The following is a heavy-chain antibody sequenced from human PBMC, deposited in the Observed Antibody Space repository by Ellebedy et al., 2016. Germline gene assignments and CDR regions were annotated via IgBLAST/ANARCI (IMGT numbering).Heavy chain of an antibody. CDR2: MNPKSGNR. CDR1: GYTFTTYY. J-gene: IGHJ6*02. CDR3: ARERRYCTGGYCYSGGMDV. Sequence: ASVKVSCKASGYTFTTYYVHWVRQATGQGLEWMGWMNPKSGNRGYAQEFQGRFSMSRNTSTNTAYMELTRLTSEDTAVYYCARERRYCTGGYCYSGGMDVWGQGTTVAVSS. D-gene: IGHD2-8*02. V-gene: IGHV1-8*02.